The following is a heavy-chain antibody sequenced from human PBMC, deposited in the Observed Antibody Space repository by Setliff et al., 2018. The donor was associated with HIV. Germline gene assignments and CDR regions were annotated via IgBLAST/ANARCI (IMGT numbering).Heavy chain of an antibody. D-gene: IGHD2-8*01. Sequence: GGSLRLSCAASGFTFYLYELNWVRQTPGKGLEWISYISGSGTTIYYADSVKGRFTISRDNAKNSLYLQVNSLRAEDTAVYYCGREYCTNGVCYTSYFQHWGQGTLVTVSS. CDR3: GREYCTNGVCYTSYFQH. V-gene: IGHV3-48*03. J-gene: IGHJ1*01. CDR1: GFTFYLYE. CDR2: ISGSGTTI.